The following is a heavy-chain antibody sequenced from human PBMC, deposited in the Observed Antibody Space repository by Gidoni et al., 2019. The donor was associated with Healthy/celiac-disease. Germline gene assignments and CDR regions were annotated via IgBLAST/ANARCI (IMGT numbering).Heavy chain of an antibody. J-gene: IGHJ6*02. D-gene: IGHD3-9*01. V-gene: IGHV4-31*03. Sequence: QVQLQESGPGLVKPSQNLSPTCTVSGGSISRGRYYWSWIRQHPGKGLEWIGYIYYSGSTYYNPSLKSRVTISVDTSKNQFSLKLSSVTAADTAVYYCARTHVEYYDILTGYLKYYYYYGMDVWGQGTTVTVSS. CDR2: IYYSGST. CDR3: ARTHVEYYDILTGYLKYYYYYGMDV. CDR1: GGSISRGRYY.